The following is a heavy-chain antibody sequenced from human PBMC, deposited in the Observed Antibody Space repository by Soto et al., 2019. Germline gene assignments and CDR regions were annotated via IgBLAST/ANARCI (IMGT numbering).Heavy chain of an antibody. CDR2: ISYDGSNK. CDR1: GFTFSSYG. Sequence: PGWSLRLSCAASGFTFSSYGMHWVRQAPGKGLEWVAVISYDGSNKYYADSVKGRFTISRDNSKNTLYLQMNSLRAEDTAVYYCAKDTLTYYYDSSAGGFDYWGQGTLVTVSS. J-gene: IGHJ4*02. V-gene: IGHV3-30*18. CDR3: AKDTLTYYYDSSAGGFDY. D-gene: IGHD3-22*01.